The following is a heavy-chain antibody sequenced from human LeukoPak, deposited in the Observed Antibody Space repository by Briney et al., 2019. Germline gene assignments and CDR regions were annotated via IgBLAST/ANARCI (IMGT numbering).Heavy chain of an antibody. Sequence: GGFLRLSCAASGFTFSDYYMSWIRQAPGKGLEWVSYISSSSSYTNYADSVKGRFTISRDNAKNSLYLQMNSLRAEDTAVYYCARVYPNIAVAGPFDYWGQGTLVTVSS. J-gene: IGHJ4*02. CDR1: GFTFSDYY. CDR3: ARVYPNIAVAGPFDY. CDR2: ISSSSSYT. D-gene: IGHD6-19*01. V-gene: IGHV3-11*05.